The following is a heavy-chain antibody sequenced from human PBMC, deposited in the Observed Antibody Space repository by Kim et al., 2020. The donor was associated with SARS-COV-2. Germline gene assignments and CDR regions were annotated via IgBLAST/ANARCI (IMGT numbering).Heavy chain of an antibody. J-gene: IGHJ4*02. CDR1: GFTFSGYY. CDR2: ISSRGTFS. CDR3: ATDMSASIFSDVSGFSWALGY. D-gene: IGHD3-22*01. V-gene: IGHV3-11*05. Sequence: GGSLRLSCAASGFTFSGYYMSWIRQAPGKGLEWVAHISSRGTFSDYADSVKGRFTISRDSAKNSLYLHMHSLGAEDTAVYYCATDMSASIFSDVSGFSWALGYWGQGALVTVSS.